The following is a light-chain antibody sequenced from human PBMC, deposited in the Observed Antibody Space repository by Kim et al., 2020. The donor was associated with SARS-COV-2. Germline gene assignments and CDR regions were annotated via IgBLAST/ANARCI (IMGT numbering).Light chain of an antibody. V-gene: IGLV2-14*03. Sequence: GQTVTISCTGTSRDVGGYNYLSWYQHHPDEAPKLMIYDVSKRPSGVSNRFSGSKSGNTASLTISGLQAEDEAAYYCSSYTSASTFVFGTGTKVTVL. J-gene: IGLJ1*01. CDR2: DVS. CDR3: SSYTSASTFV. CDR1: SRDVGGYNY.